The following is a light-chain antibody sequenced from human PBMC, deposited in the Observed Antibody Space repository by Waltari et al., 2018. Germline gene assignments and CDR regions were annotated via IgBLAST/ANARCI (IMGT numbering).Light chain of an antibody. CDR1: QGIGRW. J-gene: IGKJ1*01. V-gene: IGKV1-5*03. CDR3: QHYNSYSSWT. CDR2: NAS. Sequence: DIQMTQSPTTLSASVRDRVTITCRASQGIGRWVAWYQQKQGKAPKFLIYNASSLESGVAGRFSGSVSGTAFTLAISCLQPDDFATYYCQHYNSYSSWTFGQGTKVEIK.